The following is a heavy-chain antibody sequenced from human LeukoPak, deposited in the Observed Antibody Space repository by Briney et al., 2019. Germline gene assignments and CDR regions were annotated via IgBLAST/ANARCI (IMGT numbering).Heavy chain of an antibody. J-gene: IGHJ4*02. D-gene: IGHD3/OR15-3a*01. CDR2: ISSSGSTI. V-gene: IGHV3-48*03. CDR1: GFTFSSYE. Sequence: GGSLRLSCSASGFTFSSYEMNWVRQAPGKGLEWVSYISSSGSTIYYADSVKGRFTISRDNAKNSLYLQMNSLRAEDTAVYYCARTDIGDWGYFDYWGQGTLVTVYS. CDR3: ARTDIGDWGYFDY.